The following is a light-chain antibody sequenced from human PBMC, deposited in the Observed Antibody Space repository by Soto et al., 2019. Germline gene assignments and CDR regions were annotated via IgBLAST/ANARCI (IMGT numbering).Light chain of an antibody. J-gene: IGKJ5*01. CDR2: KAS. CDR1: QTISSW. CDR3: QQLHGYPIT. Sequence: DSQMTQSPSTLSGSVGDRFTITCRAIQTISSWLAWYQQKPGKAPKLLIYKASTLKSGVPSRFRGSGSGTHFTLTISSLQPEDFETYYCQQLHGYPITFGQGTRLEIK. V-gene: IGKV1-5*03.